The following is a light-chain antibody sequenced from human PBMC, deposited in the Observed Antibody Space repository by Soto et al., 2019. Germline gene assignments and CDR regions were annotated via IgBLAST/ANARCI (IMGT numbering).Light chain of an antibody. V-gene: IGLV2-11*01. Sequence: QSVLTQPRSVCASPGQSVTISCTGTRSDVGGYNYVSWYQHHPGKAPKLMIYGVSERPSGVPDRFSGSKSGNTASLTISGLQAEDEADYYCCSYAGTPYVFGTGTKVTVL. CDR1: RSDVGGYNY. J-gene: IGLJ1*01. CDR2: GVS. CDR3: CSYAGTPYV.